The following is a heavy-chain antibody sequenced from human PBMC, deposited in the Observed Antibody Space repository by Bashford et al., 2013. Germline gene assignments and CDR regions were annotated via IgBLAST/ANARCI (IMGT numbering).Heavy chain of an antibody. J-gene: IGHJ5*02. Sequence: ASVKVSCKASGYTFTSYAMHWVRQAPGQRLEWMGWINGGNGDTKYSQKFQGRVTITRDTSISTAYMELSRLRSDDTAVYYCARVAVLYCSGGRCYSGWFDPWGQGTLVTVSS. CDR2: INGGNGDT. V-gene: IGHV1-3*01. CDR3: ARVAVLYCSGGRCYSGWFDP. D-gene: IGHD2-15*01. CDR1: GYTFTSYA.